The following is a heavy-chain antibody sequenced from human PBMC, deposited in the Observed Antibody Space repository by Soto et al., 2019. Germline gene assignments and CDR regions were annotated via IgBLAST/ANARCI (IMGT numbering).Heavy chain of an antibody. CDR3: ARDGYCSGGSCYSYNWFDP. J-gene: IGHJ5*02. V-gene: IGHV3-33*01. CDR2: IWYDGSNK. Sequence: VQLLESGGGLVQPGGSLRLSCAASGFTFSSYGMHWVRQAPGKGLEWVAVIWYDGSNKYYADSVKGRFTISRDNSKNTLYLQMNSLRAEDTAVYYCARDGYCSGGSCYSYNWFDPWGQGTLVTVSS. CDR1: GFTFSSYG. D-gene: IGHD2-15*01.